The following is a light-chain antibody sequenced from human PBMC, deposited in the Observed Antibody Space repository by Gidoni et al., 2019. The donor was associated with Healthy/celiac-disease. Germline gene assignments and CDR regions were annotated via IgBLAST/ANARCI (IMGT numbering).Light chain of an antibody. CDR1: QSVSSY. Sequence: ELVLTPSPATLSLSPGERATLSCRASQSVSSYLAWYQQKPGQAPRLLIYDASNRATGIPARFSGSGSGTDFTLTISSLEPEDFAVYYCQQRSNWPVTFGPGTKVDIK. J-gene: IGKJ3*01. CDR3: QQRSNWPVT. CDR2: DAS. V-gene: IGKV3-11*01.